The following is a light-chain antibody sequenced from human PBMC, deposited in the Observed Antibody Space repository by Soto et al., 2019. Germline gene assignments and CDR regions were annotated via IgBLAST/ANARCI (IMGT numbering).Light chain of an antibody. V-gene: IGKV1-5*01. CDR2: GAS. Sequence: DIQMTQSPSTLSAAIGDTVTITCRASQGISNWLAWYQQKPGKAPKLLIYGASSLKSGVPSRFSGSGSGTEFTLTISSLQPEDFATYYCQQYNYNFGGGTRAE. J-gene: IGKJ4*01. CDR3: QQYNYN. CDR1: QGISNW.